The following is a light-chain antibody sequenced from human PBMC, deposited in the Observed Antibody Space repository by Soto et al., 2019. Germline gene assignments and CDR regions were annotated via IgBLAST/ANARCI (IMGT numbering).Light chain of an antibody. V-gene: IGKV3D-15*01. J-gene: IGKJ4*01. CDR3: QQYNSWPLT. CDR2: DIF. CDR1: QSVGSD. Sequence: EIVMTQSPATLSVSPGERATLSCRASQSVGSDLAWYQQKAGQAPRLVIYDIFTRATGVTTRISGSGSGTEFTLTISSLQSEDFAVYYCQQYNSWPLTFGGGTKVEIK.